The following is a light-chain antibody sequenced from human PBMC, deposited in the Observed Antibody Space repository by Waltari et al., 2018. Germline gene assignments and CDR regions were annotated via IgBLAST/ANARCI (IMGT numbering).Light chain of an antibody. CDR2: AVT. CDR3: SSYTSSNTLG. V-gene: IGLV2-14*03. J-gene: IGLJ1*01. CDR1: SSDVGGYNY. Sequence: QSALTQPASVYGSPGRSITISCTGTSSDVGGYNYVSWYQQHPGKAPKLMIYAVTNRPSGVSNRFSGSKSGNTASLTISGLQAEDEADYYCSSYTSSNTLGFGTGTKVTVL.